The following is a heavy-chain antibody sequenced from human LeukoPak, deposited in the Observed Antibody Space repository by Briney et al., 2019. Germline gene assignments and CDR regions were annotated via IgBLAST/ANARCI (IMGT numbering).Heavy chain of an antibody. D-gene: IGHD4-17*01. Sequence: SETLSLTCTVSGGSISGSYWSWIRQPPGNGLEWIAYMYNSGSTNYNPSLKSRVTISIDTSKNQFSLKLSSLTAADTAIYYCARGIESYGDYGYWGQGILVTVSS. CDR3: ARGIESYGDYGY. CDR2: MYNSGST. CDR1: GGSISGSY. J-gene: IGHJ4*02. V-gene: IGHV4-59*01.